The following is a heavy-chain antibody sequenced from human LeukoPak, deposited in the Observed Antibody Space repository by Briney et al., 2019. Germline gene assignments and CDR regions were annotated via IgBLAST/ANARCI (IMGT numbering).Heavy chain of an antibody. D-gene: IGHD4-11*01. CDR3: AREGLPYSGDH. Sequence: TGGSLRLSCAASGFSFSTYWMRWARQTPGKGLEWVANIKGDGSEINYVDSVKGRFTISRDNAKNSLSLQMNSLTADDTGVYYCAREGLPYSGDHWGQGTLVTVPS. CDR1: GFSFSTYW. J-gene: IGHJ4*02. CDR2: IKGDGSEI. V-gene: IGHV3-7*01.